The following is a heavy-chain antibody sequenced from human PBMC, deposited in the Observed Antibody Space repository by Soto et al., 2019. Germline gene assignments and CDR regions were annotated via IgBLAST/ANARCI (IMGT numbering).Heavy chain of an antibody. CDR2: ISSSTRHT. CDR3: ARGRGAAADYFDF. J-gene: IGHJ4*02. D-gene: IGHD6-13*01. V-gene: IGHV3-11*05. Sequence: QVQLVESGGGLVKPGGSLRLSCAGSGFTFSDYYMTWIRQAPGKGLEWVSYISSSTRHTNYADSVHGRFTISRDNAKNSVFLQMNRLTAEDTAVYYCARGRGAAADYFDFWGQGTLVTVSS. CDR1: GFTFSDYY.